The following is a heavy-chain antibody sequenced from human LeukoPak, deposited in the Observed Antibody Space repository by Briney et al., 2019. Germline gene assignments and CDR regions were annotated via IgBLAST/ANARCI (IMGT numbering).Heavy chain of an antibody. J-gene: IGHJ6*03. V-gene: IGHV3-53*01. CDR1: GFTVSSDY. D-gene: IGHD6-6*01. CDR2: IYRGGST. Sequence: GGSLRLSCAASGFTVSSDYMSWVRQVPGKGLEWVSIIYRGGSTYYADSVKGRFTISRDNSKNTLYLQMNSLRGEDTAVYYCARATVPLEYSSSSHFYYYYIDVWGKGTTVAVSS. CDR3: ARATVPLEYSSSSHFYYYYIDV.